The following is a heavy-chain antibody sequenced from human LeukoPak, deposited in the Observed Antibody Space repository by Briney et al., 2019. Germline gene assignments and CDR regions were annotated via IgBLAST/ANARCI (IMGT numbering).Heavy chain of an antibody. CDR2: ISSSSSAI. J-gene: IGHJ4*02. V-gene: IGHV3-48*01. CDR1: GFTFSIYS. Sequence: GGSLRLSCAASGFTFSIYSMNWVRQAPGKGLEWVSYISSSSSAIYYADSVKGRFTISRDNAKNSLYLQTNSLRAEDTAVYYCARDRQMVRGVPDYWGQGTLVTVSS. D-gene: IGHD3-10*01. CDR3: ARDRQMVRGVPDY.